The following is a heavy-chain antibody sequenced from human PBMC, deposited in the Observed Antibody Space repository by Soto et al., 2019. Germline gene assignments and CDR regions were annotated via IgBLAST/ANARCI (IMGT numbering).Heavy chain of an antibody. D-gene: IGHD4-17*01. J-gene: IGHJ6*02. CDR2: VYFSGRT. CDR3: ARGSDGDSVGFYDYAMDV. V-gene: IGHV4-61*01. CDR1: GVSVSSGTYY. Sequence: QVQLQESGPGLVKPSETLSLSCTVSGVSVSSGTYYWSWIRQPPGKGLEWIGFVYFSGRTNYHPSLKSRVSISLDTSKNQFSLRLNSVTAADTAVYYCARGSDGDSVGFYDYAMDVWGQGTTVTVSS.